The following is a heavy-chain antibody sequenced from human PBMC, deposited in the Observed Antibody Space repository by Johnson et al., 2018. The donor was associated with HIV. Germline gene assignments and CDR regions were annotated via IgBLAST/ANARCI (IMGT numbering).Heavy chain of an antibody. CDR3: AGGRNGRNAFDI. J-gene: IGHJ3*02. D-gene: IGHD2-8*01. CDR2: ISHEGIHK. CDR1: GFSFSSYN. Sequence: VQLVESGGGLVQPGGSLRLSCATSGFSFSSYNMHWVRQAPGKELEWVAVISHEGIHKFYADSVKGRFTISRDNSKNTLYLQMNSLRAEDTAVYYCAGGRNGRNAFDIWGQGTMVTVSS. V-gene: IGHV3-30-3*01.